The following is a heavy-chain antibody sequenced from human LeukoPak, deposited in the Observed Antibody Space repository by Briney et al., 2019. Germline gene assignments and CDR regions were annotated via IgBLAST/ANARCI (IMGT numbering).Heavy chain of an antibody. CDR3: ARNEDYFDY. CDR2: IYRGGST. V-gene: IGHV3-53*01. CDR1: GFTFSSYT. Sequence: GGSLRLSCVASGFTFSSYTMNWVRQAPGKGLEWVSVIYRGGSTYYADSVKGRFTISRDNSKNTLYLQMNSLRAEDTAVYYCARNEDYFDYWGQGTLVTVFS. J-gene: IGHJ4*02.